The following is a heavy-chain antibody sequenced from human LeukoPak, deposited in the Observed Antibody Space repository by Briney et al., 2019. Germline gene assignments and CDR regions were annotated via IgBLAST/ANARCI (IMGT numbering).Heavy chain of an antibody. D-gene: IGHD3-10*01. V-gene: IGHV3-23*01. CDR1: GFTFSSYA. Sequence: PGGSLRLSCAASGFTFSSYAMSWVRQAPGEGVEWVSAISGSGGSTYYADSVKGRFTISRDNSKNTLYLQMNSRRAENTAVYYCAREYYYGSGTNPAEAFDIWGQGTMVTVSS. CDR3: AREYYYGSGTNPAEAFDI. CDR2: ISGSGGST. J-gene: IGHJ3*02.